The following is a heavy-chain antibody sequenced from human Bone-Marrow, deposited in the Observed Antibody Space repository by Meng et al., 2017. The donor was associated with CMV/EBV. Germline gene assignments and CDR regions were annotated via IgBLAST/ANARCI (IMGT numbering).Heavy chain of an antibody. CDR3: ARDRGPGGIVVVPAAHGACDI. V-gene: IGHV4-59*01. CDR2: IYYSGST. Sequence: SEPLSLTCTVSGGSISSYYWSWIRQPPGKGLEWIGYIYYSGSTNYNPSLKSRVTISVDTSKNQFSLKLSSVTAADTAVYYCARDRGPGGIVVVPAAHGACDIWGQGTMVTVSS. D-gene: IGHD2-2*01. J-gene: IGHJ3*02. CDR1: GGSISSYY.